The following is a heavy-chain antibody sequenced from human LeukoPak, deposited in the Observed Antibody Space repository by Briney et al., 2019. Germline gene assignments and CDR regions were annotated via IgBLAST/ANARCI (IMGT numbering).Heavy chain of an antibody. CDR3: ARDGKYYYDSSGFF. Sequence: GGSLRLSCAASGFTFSSYWMSWVRQAPGKGLEWVANIKQDGSEKYYVDSVKGRFTISRDNAKNSLYLQMNSLRAEDTAVYYCARDGKYYYDSSGFFWGQGTLVTVSS. V-gene: IGHV3-7*01. CDR2: IKQDGSEK. J-gene: IGHJ4*02. D-gene: IGHD3-22*01. CDR1: GFTFSSYW.